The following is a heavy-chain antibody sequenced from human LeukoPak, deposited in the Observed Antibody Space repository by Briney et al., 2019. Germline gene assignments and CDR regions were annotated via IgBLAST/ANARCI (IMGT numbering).Heavy chain of an antibody. CDR1: GYSFTNHW. CDR3: ARHRYCSSTACYDMGGY. J-gene: IGHJ4*02. CDR2: IYPGDSDT. Sequence: GESLKISCKGSGYSFTNHWIGWARQMPGKGLEWMGTIYPGDSDTRYSLSFQGQVTISADKSISTAYLQWSSLKASDTAMYYCARHRYCSSTACYDMGGYWGQGTLVTVSS. D-gene: IGHD2-2*01. V-gene: IGHV5-51*01.